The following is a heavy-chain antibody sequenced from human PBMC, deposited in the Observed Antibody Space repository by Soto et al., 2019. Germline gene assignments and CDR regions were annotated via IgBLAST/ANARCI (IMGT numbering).Heavy chain of an antibody. J-gene: IGHJ4*02. CDR3: AREGYGGNSEGIDY. D-gene: IGHD4-17*01. CDR2: IYYSGST. CDR1: GGSGSRVSDY. Sequence: SETLSRTFSVSGGSGSRVSDYWSWIRQPPGKGLEWIGYIYYSGSTNYNPSHKSRVTITVDTSKNQFPLKLSSVTAADTAVYYCAREGYGGNSEGIDYWGQGTLVTVSS. V-gene: IGHV4-61*01.